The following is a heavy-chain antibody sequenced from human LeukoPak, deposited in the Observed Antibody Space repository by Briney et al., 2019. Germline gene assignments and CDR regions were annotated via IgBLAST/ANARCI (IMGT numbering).Heavy chain of an antibody. Sequence: SETLSLTCAVYGGSFSGYYWSWIRQPPGKGLEWIGEINHSGSTNYNPSLKSRVTISVDTSKNQFSLKLSSVTAADTAVYYCARGLVGDILTGYYNSPDFDYWGQGTLVTVSS. CDR1: GGSFSGYY. CDR2: INHSGST. D-gene: IGHD3-9*01. J-gene: IGHJ4*02. CDR3: ARGLVGDILTGYYNSPDFDY. V-gene: IGHV4-34*01.